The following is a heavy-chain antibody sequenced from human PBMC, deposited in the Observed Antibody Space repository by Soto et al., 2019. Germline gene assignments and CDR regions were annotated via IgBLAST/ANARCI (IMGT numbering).Heavy chain of an antibody. D-gene: IGHD4-4*01. Sequence: VQLVESGGGLVKPGGPLRLPFAPPGSFFVTITSTGAGQAPGKGLEWVSSITGSGIYTRYADSVKGRFTISRDNAKASLYLQMNSLGAEDTAVYYCVKEGISNYNEYFDYWGQGTLVTVSS. J-gene: IGHJ4*02. V-gene: IGHV3-21*02. CDR3: VKEGISNYNEYFDY. CDR1: GSFFVTIT. CDR2: ITGSGIYT.